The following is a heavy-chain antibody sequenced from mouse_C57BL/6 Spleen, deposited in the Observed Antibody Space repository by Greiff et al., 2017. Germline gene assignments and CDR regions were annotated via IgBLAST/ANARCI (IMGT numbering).Heavy chain of an antibody. CDR3: ARGGDYYGSSPWYFDV. Sequence: QVQLKESGPELVKPGASVKISCKASGYAFSSSWMNWVKQRPGKGLEWIGRIYPGDGDTNYNGKFKGKATLTADKSSSTAYMQLSSLTSEDSAVYFCARGGDYYGSSPWYFDVWGTGTTVTVSS. J-gene: IGHJ1*03. CDR2: IYPGDGDT. CDR1: GYAFSSSW. D-gene: IGHD1-1*01. V-gene: IGHV1-82*01.